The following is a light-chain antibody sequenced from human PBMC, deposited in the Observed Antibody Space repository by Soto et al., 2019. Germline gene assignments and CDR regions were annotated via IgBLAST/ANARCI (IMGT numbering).Light chain of an antibody. CDR1: QSIRSD. CDR2: TTS. V-gene: IGKV1-39*01. J-gene: IGKJ1*01. CDR3: QQGFSRPRT. Sequence: DIHMTQSPSSLSASVGDRVTTTCRASQSIRSDLNWYQQRPGKAPKLLIYTTSNLESGVPSRFSGSGSGTDFTLTISNLQPEDFATYFCQQGFSRPRTFGLGTKVDIK.